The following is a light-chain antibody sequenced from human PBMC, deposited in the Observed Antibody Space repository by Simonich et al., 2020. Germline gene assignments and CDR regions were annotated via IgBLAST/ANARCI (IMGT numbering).Light chain of an antibody. CDR2: EVS. CDR1: SSDVGCYNY. J-gene: IGLJ2*01. Sequence: QSALTQPASVSGSPGQSITISCTGTSSDVGCYNYVSWYQQHPGKAPKLMIYEVSRRPSGFPDRFSGSKSGNTASLTVSGLQAEDEADYYCSSYTSSSTLVVFGGGTKLTVL. V-gene: IGLV2-14*01. CDR3: SSYTSSSTLVV.